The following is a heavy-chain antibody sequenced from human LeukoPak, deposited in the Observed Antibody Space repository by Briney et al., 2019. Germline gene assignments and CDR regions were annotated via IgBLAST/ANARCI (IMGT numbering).Heavy chain of an antibody. CDR3: ARDTVEVDY. CDR2: IWYDGSKK. CDR1: GFTFSNYG. D-gene: IGHD4-11*01. J-gene: IGHJ4*02. V-gene: IGHV3-33*01. Sequence: GRSLRLSCEASGFTFSNYGMHWVRQAPGKGLEWVAVIWYDGSKKNYADSVKGRFTISRDNSKNTLYLQMNSLRAEDTAVYYCARDTVEVDYWGQGTLVTVSS.